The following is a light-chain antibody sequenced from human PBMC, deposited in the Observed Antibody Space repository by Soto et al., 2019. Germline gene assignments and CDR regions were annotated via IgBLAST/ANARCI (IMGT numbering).Light chain of an antibody. CDR1: SSDVGGYNY. V-gene: IGLV2-14*01. CDR2: VVS. CDR3: SSYTRSSTPYD. Sequence: QSALTQPASVSGSPGQSITISCTGTSSDVGGYNYVSWYQQHTGKAPKLMIYVVSNRPSGVSNRFSGSKSGNTASLTISGLQAEDEADYYCSSYTRSSTPYDFVTGTKITVL. J-gene: IGLJ1*01.